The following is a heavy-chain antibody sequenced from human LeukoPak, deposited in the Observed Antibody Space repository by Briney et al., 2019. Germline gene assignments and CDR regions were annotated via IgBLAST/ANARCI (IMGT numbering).Heavy chain of an antibody. CDR1: GYTFTSYA. J-gene: IGHJ4*02. D-gene: IGHD3-10*01. Sequence: ASVKVSCKASGYTFTSYAMHWVRQAPGQRLEWMGWINAGNGNTKYSQKFQGRVTITRDTSASTAYMELSSLRSEDTAVYYCARGVIGFGESYFDYWGQGTLATVSS. CDR3: ARGVIGFGESYFDY. CDR2: INAGNGNT. V-gene: IGHV1-3*01.